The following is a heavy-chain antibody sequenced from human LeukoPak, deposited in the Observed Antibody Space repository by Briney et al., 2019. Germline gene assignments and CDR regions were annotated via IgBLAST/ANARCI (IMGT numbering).Heavy chain of an antibody. CDR1: GGSISSYY. D-gene: IGHD2-2*01. CDR2: IYYSGST. Sequence: PSETLSLTCTVSGGSISSYYWSWIRQPPGKGLEWIGYIYYSGSTNYNPSLKSRVTISVDTSKNQFSLKLSSVTAADTAVYYCARGLGGYCSSTSCYRRLYRANWFDPWGRGTLVTVSS. CDR3: ARGLGGYCSSTSCYRRLYRANWFDP. J-gene: IGHJ5*02. V-gene: IGHV4-59*12.